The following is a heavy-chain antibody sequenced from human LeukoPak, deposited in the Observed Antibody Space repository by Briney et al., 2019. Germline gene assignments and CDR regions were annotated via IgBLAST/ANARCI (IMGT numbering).Heavy chain of an antibody. V-gene: IGHV4-4*07. CDR3: ARAVREMATGDYFDY. Sequence: SETLSLTCTVSGGSISGYYWSWIRQPAGKGLEWIGRIYTSGSTNYNPSLKSRVTMSVDTSKNQFSLKLNPVTAADTAVYYCARAVREMATGDYFDYWGQGTLVTVSS. CDR2: IYTSGST. D-gene: IGHD5-24*01. J-gene: IGHJ4*02. CDR1: GGSISGYY.